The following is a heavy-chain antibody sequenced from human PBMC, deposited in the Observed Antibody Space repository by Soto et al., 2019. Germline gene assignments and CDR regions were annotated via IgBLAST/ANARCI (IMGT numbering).Heavy chain of an antibody. Sequence: SLRLSCAASGFTFDDYAMHWVRQAPGKGLEWVSGISWNGDSIGHADSVKGRFTISRDNAKNSLFLQMNSLRAEDTALYYCASMIRGIVYWGQGTLVTVSS. CDR3: ASMIRGIVY. CDR1: GFTFDDYA. J-gene: IGHJ4*02. CDR2: ISWNGDSI. V-gene: IGHV3-9*01. D-gene: IGHD3-10*01.